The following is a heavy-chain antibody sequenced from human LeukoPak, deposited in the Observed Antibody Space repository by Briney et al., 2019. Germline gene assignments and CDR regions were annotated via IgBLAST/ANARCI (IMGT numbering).Heavy chain of an antibody. J-gene: IGHJ4*02. V-gene: IGHV1-46*01. CDR3: ARVGSSSWPGYYFDY. CDR2: INPSGGST. CDR1: GYTFTSYY. Sequence: ASVKVSCKASGYTFTSYYMHWVRQAPGQGLEWMGIINPSGGSTSYAQKFQGRVTMTRDTSTSTVYMELSSLRSEDTAVYYCARVGSSSWPGYYFDYWGQGTLVTVSS. D-gene: IGHD6-13*01.